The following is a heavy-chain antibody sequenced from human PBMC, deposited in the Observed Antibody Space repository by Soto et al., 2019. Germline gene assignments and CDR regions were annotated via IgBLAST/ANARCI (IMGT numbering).Heavy chain of an antibody. CDR2: IIPILGIA. CDR1: GGTFSSYT. D-gene: IGHD4-17*01. J-gene: IGHJ4*02. V-gene: IGHV1-69*02. Sequence: SVKVSCKASGGTFSSYTISWVRQAPGQGLEWMGRIIPILGIANYAQKFQGRVTITADKPTSTAYMELSSLRSEDTAVYYCATNDYGHPGSAYWGQGTLVTVSS. CDR3: ATNDYGHPGSAY.